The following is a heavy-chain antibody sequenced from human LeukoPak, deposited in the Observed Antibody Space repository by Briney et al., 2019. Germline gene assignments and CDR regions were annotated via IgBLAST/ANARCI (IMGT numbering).Heavy chain of an antibody. Sequence: PGGSLRLSCAASGFTFGSYWMHWVRQAPGKGLVWVSRINSDGSSTSYADSVKGRFTISRDNAKNTLYLQMNSLRAEDTAVYYCARECGGDCSSAGASTNSFDYWGQGTLVTVSS. CDR1: GFTFGSYW. J-gene: IGHJ4*02. V-gene: IGHV3-74*01. D-gene: IGHD2-21*02. CDR2: INSDGSST. CDR3: ARECGGDCSSAGASTNSFDY.